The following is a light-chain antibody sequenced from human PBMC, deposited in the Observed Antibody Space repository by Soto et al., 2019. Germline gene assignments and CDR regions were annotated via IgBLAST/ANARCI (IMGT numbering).Light chain of an antibody. CDR2: AAS. CDR3: KQSYSTPIT. Sequence: DIQMTQSPSSLSASVGDRVTITCRASQSISSYLNWYQQKPGQAPKLLIYAASSLQSGVPSRFSGCGSGTDFTLTISSLQPEDFATYYCKQSYSTPITFGQGPRLEIK. J-gene: IGKJ5*01. CDR1: QSISSY. V-gene: IGKV1-39*01.